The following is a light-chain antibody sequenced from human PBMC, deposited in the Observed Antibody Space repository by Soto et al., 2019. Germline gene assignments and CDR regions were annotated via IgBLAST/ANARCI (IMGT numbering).Light chain of an antibody. Sequence: EIVLTQSPGTLSLSPGERATLSCRASQSLSSSYLAWYQQRPGQAPRLLIYGASSRATGIPDRFSGGGSGEDFTLTISTLEPEDFAVYYGQHYDGSRSFGQGTNVEV. CDR2: GAS. CDR1: QSLSSSY. V-gene: IGKV3-20*01. J-gene: IGKJ1*01. CDR3: QHYDGSRS.